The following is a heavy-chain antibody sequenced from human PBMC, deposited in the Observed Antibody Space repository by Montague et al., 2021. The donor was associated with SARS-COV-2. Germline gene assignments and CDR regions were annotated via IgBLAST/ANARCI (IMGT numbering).Heavy chain of an antibody. J-gene: IGHJ6*02. Sequence: SETLSLTCSVSGGSVSSGSCYWSWIRRPPGKGLEWIGYIYYSGSTNYNPSLKSRVTISVDTSKNQFSLKLSSVTAADTAVYYCARGGGHSADYYYYGMDVWGQGTTVTVSS. CDR3: ARGGGHSADYYYYGMDV. V-gene: IGHV4-61*01. D-gene: IGHD2-21*01. CDR2: IYYSGST. CDR1: GGSVSSGSCY.